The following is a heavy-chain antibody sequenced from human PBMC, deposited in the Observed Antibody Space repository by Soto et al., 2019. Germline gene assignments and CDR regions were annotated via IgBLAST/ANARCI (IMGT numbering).Heavy chain of an antibody. CDR3: ARDSSVATIMVYYYYGMDV. D-gene: IGHD5-12*01. CDR2: INPSGGST. Sequence: ASVKVSCKASGYTFTSYYMHWVRQAPGQGLEWMGIINPSGGSTSYAQKFQGRVTMTRDTSTSTVYMELSRLRSEDTAVYYCARDSSVATIMVYYYYGMDVWGQGPRVTVSS. J-gene: IGHJ6*02. V-gene: IGHV1-46*01. CDR1: GYTFTSYY.